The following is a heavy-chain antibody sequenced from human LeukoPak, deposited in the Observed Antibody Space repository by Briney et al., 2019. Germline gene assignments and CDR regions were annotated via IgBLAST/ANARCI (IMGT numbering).Heavy chain of an antibody. D-gene: IGHD3-22*01. CDR1: GYTFTSYD. CDR2: MNPNSGNT. J-gene: IGHJ3*02. V-gene: IGHV1-8*01. Sequence: ASVKVSCKASGYTFTSYDINWVRQATGQGLEWMGWMNPNSGNTGYAQKFQGRVTMTRNTSISTAYMELSSLRSEDTAVYYCARGLTYYYDSSGYSSVMAFDIWGQGTMVTVSS. CDR3: ARGLTYYYDSSGYSSVMAFDI.